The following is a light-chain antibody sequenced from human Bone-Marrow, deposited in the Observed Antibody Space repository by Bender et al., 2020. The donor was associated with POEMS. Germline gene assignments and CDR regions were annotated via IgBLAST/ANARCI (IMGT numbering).Light chain of an antibody. CDR1: SSDIGTYHS. Sequence: QSALTQPASVSGSPGQSVTISCSGTSSDIGTYHSVSWYQQHPGKAPKLIIYGVSNRPSGISNRFSGSESGNTASLSISRLQAEDEDDYYCSSYTTSSTVVFGTGTKVTVL. V-gene: IGLV2-14*03. CDR3: SSYTTSSTVV. J-gene: IGLJ1*01. CDR2: GVS.